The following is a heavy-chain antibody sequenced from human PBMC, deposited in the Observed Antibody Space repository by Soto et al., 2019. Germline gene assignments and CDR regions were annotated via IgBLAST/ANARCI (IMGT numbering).Heavy chain of an antibody. CDR3: ARVAAVAGTHFFDY. Sequence: ASVKVSCKASGGTFSSYAISWVRQAPGQGLEWMGGIIPIFGTANYAQKFQGRVTITADESTSTAYMELSSLRSEDTAVYYCARVAAVAGTHFFDYWGQGTLVTVSS. D-gene: IGHD6-19*01. CDR1: GGTFSSYA. CDR2: IIPIFGTA. J-gene: IGHJ4*02. V-gene: IGHV1-69*13.